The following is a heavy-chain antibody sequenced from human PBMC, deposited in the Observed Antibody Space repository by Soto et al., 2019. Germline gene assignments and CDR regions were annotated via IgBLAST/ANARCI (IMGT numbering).Heavy chain of an antibody. CDR3: ARHEGNGNVWPLDY. J-gene: IGHJ4*02. D-gene: IGHD2-8*01. V-gene: IGHV4-39*01. CDR1: GDSIGTTHSY. Sequence: SETLSLTCTVSGDSIGTTHSYWAWIRQSPGKGLEWIGNIHYSGSTYYMPSLRSRVTLSVDTSKNQFSLRLTSVTAEDTAVYYCARHEGNGNVWPLDYWGQGILVTVSS. CDR2: IHYSGST.